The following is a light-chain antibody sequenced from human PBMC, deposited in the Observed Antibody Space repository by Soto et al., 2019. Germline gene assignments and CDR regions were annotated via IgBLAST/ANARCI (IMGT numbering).Light chain of an antibody. CDR3: QQYENLPT. V-gene: IGKV1-33*01. CDR2: DAS. J-gene: IGKJ1*01. Sequence: DIQMTQSPSSLSASVGDRVTITCQASQNINNYLNWYQQKPGRAPKLLIYDASNLEAGVPSRFRGSGFGTDITLAISRLQPEDIATYYCQQYENLPTFGQGTKV. CDR1: QNINNY.